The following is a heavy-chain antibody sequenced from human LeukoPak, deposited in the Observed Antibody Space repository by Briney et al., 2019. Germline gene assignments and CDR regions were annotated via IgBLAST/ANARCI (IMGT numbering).Heavy chain of an antibody. J-gene: IGHJ6*03. CDR2: IFYSGST. CDR3: ARRTRDGGEPYYYYYMDV. CDR1: GGSISSDSYS. V-gene: IGHV4-39*01. Sequence: PSETLSLTCIVSGGSISSDSYSWGWIRQPPGRGLEWIGSIFYSGSTYYNPSLKSRVTISVDTSNNQFSLKLSSMTAADTAVYYCARRTRDGGEPYYYYYMDVWGKGTTVTVSS. D-gene: IGHD3-10*01.